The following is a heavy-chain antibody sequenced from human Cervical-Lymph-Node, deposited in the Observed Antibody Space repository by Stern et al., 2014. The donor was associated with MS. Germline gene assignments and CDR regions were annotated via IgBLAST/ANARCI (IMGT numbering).Heavy chain of an antibody. CDR2: INVSGST. V-gene: IGHV4-61*02. CDR3: ARDRGVGGLFDY. Sequence: VQLVQSGPGLVKPTQTLSLTCTVSGDSIYSGTYYWSWIRQPAGKGLEWIGRINVSGSTNSNPSLKSRLTMSIDTSKNQFSLRLSSVTAADTAVYYCARDRGVGGLFDYWGQGTLGIVSS. J-gene: IGHJ4*02. CDR1: GDSIYSGTYY. D-gene: IGHD3-10*01.